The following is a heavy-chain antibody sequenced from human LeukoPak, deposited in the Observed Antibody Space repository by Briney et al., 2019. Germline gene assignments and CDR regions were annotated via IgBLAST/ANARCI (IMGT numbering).Heavy chain of an antibody. V-gene: IGHV4-34*01. CDR2: INHSGST. D-gene: IGHD4-17*01. J-gene: IGHJ6*03. Sequence: SETLSLTCAVYGGSFSGYYWSWIRQPPGKGLEWIGEINHSGSTNYNPSLKSRVTISVDASKNQFSLKLSSVTAADTAVYYCARVNDGDRYYYYYYMDVWGKGTTVTVSS. CDR1: GGSFSGYY. CDR3: ARVNDGDRYYYYYYMDV.